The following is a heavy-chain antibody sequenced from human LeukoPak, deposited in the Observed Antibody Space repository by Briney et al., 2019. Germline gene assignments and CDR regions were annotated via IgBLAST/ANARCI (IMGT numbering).Heavy chain of an antibody. J-gene: IGHJ5*02. D-gene: IGHD6-19*01. V-gene: IGHV1-24*01. CDR3: AISGYSSQRGLGGWFDP. Sequence: ASVKVSCKVSGYTLTELSMHWVRQAPGKGLEWMGGFDPEDGETIYAQKFQGRVTMAEDTSTDTAYMELSSLRSEDTAVYYCAISGYSSQRGLGGWFDPWGQGTLVTVSS. CDR2: FDPEDGET. CDR1: GYTLTELS.